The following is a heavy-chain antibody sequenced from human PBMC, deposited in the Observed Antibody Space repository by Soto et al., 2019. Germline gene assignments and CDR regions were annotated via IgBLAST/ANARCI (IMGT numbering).Heavy chain of an antibody. CDR2: INPGNGRT. D-gene: IGHD2-2*01. V-gene: IGHV1-46*01. CDR3: ANCRLPAIPAAADY. CDR1: GYTFTSFQ. Sequence: QVQLVQSGAEVKKPGASVKVSCKTSGYTFTSFQMHWVRQAPGQGLEWVGIINPGNGRTSYAQNFQGRVTMTSDTSPRTIYMALGPLRSEDTAVYYCANCRLPAIPAAADYWGQGTLVTVSS. J-gene: IGHJ4*02.